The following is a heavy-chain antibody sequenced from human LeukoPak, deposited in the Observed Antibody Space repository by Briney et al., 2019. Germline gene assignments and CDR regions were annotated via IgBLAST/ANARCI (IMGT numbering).Heavy chain of an antibody. V-gene: IGHV1-2*06. J-gene: IGHJ4*02. CDR2: INPNRGGT. D-gene: IGHD3-10*01. CDR3: ARGEEYYYGSGSLSAFDY. CDR1: GYIFTESY. Sequence: ASVKVSCKASGYIFTESYMHWVRQAPGQGLEWMGRINPNRGGTNYAQNFQGRVTMTTDTSTSTAYMELRSLGSDDTAVYYCARGEEYYYGSGSLSAFDYWGQGTLVTVSS.